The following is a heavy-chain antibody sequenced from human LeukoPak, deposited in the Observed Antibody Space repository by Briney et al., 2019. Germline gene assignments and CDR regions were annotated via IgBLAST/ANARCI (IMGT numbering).Heavy chain of an antibody. V-gene: IGHV3-21*01. CDR1: GFTFSSYS. CDR3: ARDPLINIYGMDV. Sequence: KTGGSLRLSCAASGFTFSSYSMNWVRQAPGKGLEWVSSISSSSSYIYYADSVKGRFTISRDNAKNSLYLQMNSLRAEDTAVYYCARDPLINIYGMDVWGQGTTVTVSS. J-gene: IGHJ6*02. D-gene: IGHD3-16*01. CDR2: ISSSSSYI.